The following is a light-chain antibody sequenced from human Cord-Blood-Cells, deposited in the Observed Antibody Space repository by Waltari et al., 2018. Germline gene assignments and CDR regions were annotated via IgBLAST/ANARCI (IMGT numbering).Light chain of an antibody. Sequence: IVLTQSPATLSLSPEERANLSCRASQSVSSYLAWYQQKPGQAPRLLIYYASNRATGIPARFSGSGSGTDFTLTISSLEPEDFAVYYCQQRSNWPLTFGGGTKVEIK. CDR1: QSVSSY. CDR3: QQRSNWPLT. V-gene: IGKV3-11*01. CDR2: YAS. J-gene: IGKJ4*01.